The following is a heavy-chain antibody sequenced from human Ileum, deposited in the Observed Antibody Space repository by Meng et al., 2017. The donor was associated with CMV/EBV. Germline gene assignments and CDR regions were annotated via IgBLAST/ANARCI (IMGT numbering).Heavy chain of an antibody. CDR2: ISVHHGNT. J-gene: IGHJ4*02. CDR1: GYTFTNHN. CDR3: ARDNWGYDY. Sequence: QCDLVQSGTEVKKPGASVKVSCKTSGYTFTNHNIAWVRQAPGQGLEWMGWISVHHGNTDYAQKYQDRVTMTRDTSTNTAYMELRGLTSDDTAMYYCARDNWGYDYWGQGTLVTVSS. D-gene: IGHD7-27*01. V-gene: IGHV1-18*01.